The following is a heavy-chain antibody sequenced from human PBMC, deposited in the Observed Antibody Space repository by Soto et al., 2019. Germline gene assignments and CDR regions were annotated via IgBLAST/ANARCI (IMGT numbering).Heavy chain of an antibody. Sequence: QVQLVQSGAEVKKPGASVKVSCKASGYTFNRYAISWVRQAPGQGLEWMGWISAYNGNTNYAQKFQGRVTMTTDTSTSTAYMELRSLRSDDTPVYYSARLYYYDSSGYYYVEDFWGQGTLLTVSS. CDR2: ISAYNGNT. D-gene: IGHD3-22*01. CDR3: ARLYYYDSSGYYYVEDF. J-gene: IGHJ4*02. V-gene: IGHV1-18*01. CDR1: GYTFNRYA.